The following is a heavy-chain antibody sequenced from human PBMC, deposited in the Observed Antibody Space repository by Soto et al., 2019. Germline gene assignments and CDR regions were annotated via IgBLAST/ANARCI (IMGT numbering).Heavy chain of an antibody. CDR1: GGSISSYY. CDR2: IYYSGST. D-gene: IGHD3-10*01. J-gene: IGHJ5*02. Sequence: SLETLSLTCTVSGGSISSYYWSWIRQPPGKGLEWIGYIYYSGSTNYNPSLKSRVTISVDTSKNQFSLKLSSVTAADTAVYYCARESRSYLGQADWFDPWGQGTLVTVSS. CDR3: ARESRSYLGQADWFDP. V-gene: IGHV4-59*01.